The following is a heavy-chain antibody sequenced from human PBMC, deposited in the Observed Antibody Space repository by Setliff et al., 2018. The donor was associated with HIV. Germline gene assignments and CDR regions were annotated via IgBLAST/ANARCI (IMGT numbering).Heavy chain of an antibody. CDR1: EFTLSGYS. V-gene: IGHV3-23*01. J-gene: IGHJ4*02. Sequence: PGGSLRLSCAASEFTLSGYSMSWVRQVPGKGLEWVSAIDPSGSRIFYSDSVKGRFTISRDNSKNTLYLQMNSLTAEDMAVYYCAKGALGYCSGTICYPFDYWAQGTLVTVSS. CDR3: AKGALGYCSGTICYPFDY. CDR2: IDPSGSRI. D-gene: IGHD2-15*01.